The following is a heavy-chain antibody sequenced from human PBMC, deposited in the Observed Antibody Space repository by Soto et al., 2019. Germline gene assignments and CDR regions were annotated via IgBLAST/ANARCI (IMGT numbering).Heavy chain of an antibody. V-gene: IGHV2-70*01. J-gene: IGHJ5*02. CDR1: GFSLTTNGMC. Sequence: SGPTLVNPTQTLTLTCTFSGFSLTTNGMCLSWIRQPPGKALEWLALIDWDDNTYYSTSLNNRLTLSKDTSKNQVVLLVRHMGPVDTATYYCARIPCGNYYTENFFDPWGQGIPVTVSS. CDR2: IDWDDNT. CDR3: ARIPCGNYYTENFFDP. D-gene: IGHD3-22*01.